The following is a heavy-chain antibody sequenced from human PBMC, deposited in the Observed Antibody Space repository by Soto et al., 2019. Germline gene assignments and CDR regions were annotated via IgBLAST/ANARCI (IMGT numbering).Heavy chain of an antibody. CDR3: ARERVYYYDSSGYYYSPDY. CDR2: ISAYNGNT. V-gene: IGHV1-18*01. Sequence: GASVKVSCKASGYTFTSYGISWVRQAPGQGLEWMGWISAYNGNTNYAQKLQGRVTMTTDTSTSTAYMELRSLRSDDTAVYYCARERVYYYDSSGYYYSPDYWGQGTLVTVSS. J-gene: IGHJ4*02. CDR1: GYTFTSYG. D-gene: IGHD3-22*01.